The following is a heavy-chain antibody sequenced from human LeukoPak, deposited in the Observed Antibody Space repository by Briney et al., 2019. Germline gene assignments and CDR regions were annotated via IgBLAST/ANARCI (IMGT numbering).Heavy chain of an antibody. CDR1: GFTVSSNY. J-gene: IGHJ6*02. D-gene: IGHD6-13*01. CDR3: ATPIAAAGIVGPYYGMDV. CDR2: IYSGGST. Sequence: PGVSLRLSCAASGFTVSSNYMSWVRQAPGKGLEWVSVIYSGGSTYYADSVKGRFTISRDNSKNTLYLQMNSLRAEDTAVYYCATPIAAAGIVGPYYGMDVWGQGTTVTVSS. V-gene: IGHV3-53*01.